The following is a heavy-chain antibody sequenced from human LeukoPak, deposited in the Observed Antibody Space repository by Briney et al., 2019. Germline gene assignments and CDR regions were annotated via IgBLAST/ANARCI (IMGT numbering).Heavy chain of an antibody. CDR3: AKGLFDWLSDTDY. CDR2: IWYDGSDR. V-gene: IGHV3-33*06. D-gene: IGHD3-9*01. Sequence: PGGSLRLSCAASGFTFSNYGMHWVRQAPGKGLEWVAVIWYDGSDRYYADSVKGRFTISRDNSKDTLYLQMNSLRAEDTAVYYCAKGLFDWLSDTDYWGQGTLVTVSS. J-gene: IGHJ4*02. CDR1: GFTFSNYG.